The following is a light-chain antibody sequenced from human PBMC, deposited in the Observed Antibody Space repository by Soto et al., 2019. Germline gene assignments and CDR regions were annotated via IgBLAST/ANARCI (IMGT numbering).Light chain of an antibody. CDR2: GAG. J-gene: IGKJ4*01. CDR3: HRYGDSPPT. V-gene: IGKV3-20*01. CDR1: QNVRKY. Sequence: EVVLTQSPGTLSLSPGERLTVSCRASQNVRKYLAWYQQKPGQAPRLVIYGAGTRGTGVPDRFSGSGSGTDFPLTINSLQSDESAVYYCHRYGDSPPTFGGGTKGEI.